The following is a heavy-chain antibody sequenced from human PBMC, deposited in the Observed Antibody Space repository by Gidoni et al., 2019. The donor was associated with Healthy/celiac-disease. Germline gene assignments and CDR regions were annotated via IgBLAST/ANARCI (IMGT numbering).Heavy chain of an antibody. Sequence: EVQLVQSGAEVKKPGEALKISCKASGSSFTSYWIGGVRQLPGKVLEWMGMIYPGDSDTGYSPSVQGQVTISAEKSISTAYLQWSSLKASDTAMYYCARQRVSGWYYFDYWGQGTLFTVSS. CDR2: IYPGDSDT. D-gene: IGHD6-19*01. CDR1: GSSFTSYW. J-gene: IGHJ4*02. V-gene: IGHV5-51*01. CDR3: ARQRVSGWYYFDY.